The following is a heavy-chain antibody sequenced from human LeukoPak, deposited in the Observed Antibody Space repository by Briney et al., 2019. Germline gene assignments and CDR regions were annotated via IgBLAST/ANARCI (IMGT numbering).Heavy chain of an antibody. CDR1: GGSISSGFYY. CDR2: IYTSGST. J-gene: IGHJ3*02. D-gene: IGHD3-10*01. V-gene: IGHV4-61*02. CDR3: ARGTATYYYGSGSYNLGEELAFDI. Sequence: SETLSLTCTVSGGSISSGFYYWSWIRQPAGKGLEWIGRIYTSGSTNYNPSLNSRVTISVDTSKNQFSLKLSSVTAADTAVYYCARGTATYYYGSGSYNLGEELAFDIWGQGTMVTVSS.